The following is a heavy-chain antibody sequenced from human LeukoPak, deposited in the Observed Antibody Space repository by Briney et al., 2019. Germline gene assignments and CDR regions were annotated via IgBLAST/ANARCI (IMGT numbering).Heavy chain of an antibody. CDR2: IKNDGSEE. D-gene: IGHD3-10*01. CDR1: GFTFSSYW. V-gene: IGHV3-7*01. J-gene: IGHJ4*02. CDR3: ARAIRGSAVDTGDR. Sequence: GGSLRLSCAPSGFTFSSYWMRWVRQAPGKGLEGVANIKNDGSEEYYVDSVKGRFTISRDNAKNSLFLQMNSLTVEDTAVYYCARAIRGSAVDTGDRWGQGTLVTVSS.